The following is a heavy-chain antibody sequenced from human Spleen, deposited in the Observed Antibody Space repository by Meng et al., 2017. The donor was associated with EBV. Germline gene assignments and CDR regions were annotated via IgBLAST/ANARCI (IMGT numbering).Heavy chain of an antibody. V-gene: IGHV1-69*13. Sequence: VQLVQSGGEVKQPGASVKASCKVSGDTFGDNTISWVRQAPGQGPEWMGGIIPIYGTTSYAQKFQGRVMISADESTTTAYMEMRSLTLDDTAVYYCARESPDRSTDPWGQGTLVTVSS. J-gene: IGHJ5*02. CDR2: IIPIYGTT. CDR3: ARESPDRSTDP. CDR1: GDTFGDNT.